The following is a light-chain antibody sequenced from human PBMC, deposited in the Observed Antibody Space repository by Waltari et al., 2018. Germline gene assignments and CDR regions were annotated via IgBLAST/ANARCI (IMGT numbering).Light chain of an antibody. CDR2: KAS. Sequence: DIQMTQSPSTLSASVGDRVTITCRARQNINSWLAWYQQKPGKAPKLLIYKASSLESGVPSRFSGSGSGTEFTLTITSLQPDDFATYFCQHYNNYSPGPFGQGTKVEVK. J-gene: IGKJ1*01. CDR3: QHYNNYSPGP. V-gene: IGKV1-5*03. CDR1: QNINSW.